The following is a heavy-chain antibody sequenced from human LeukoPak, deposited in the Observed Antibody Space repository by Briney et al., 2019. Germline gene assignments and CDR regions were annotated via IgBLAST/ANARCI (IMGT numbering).Heavy chain of an antibody. V-gene: IGHV3-48*03. CDR2: VSTAGTII. D-gene: IGHD3-16*01. Sequence: GGSLRLSCAASGFTVSSYEMNWVRQAPGKGLEWVSYVSTAGTIIYYADSVKGRFTLSRDNAKNSLYLQMNSLRVEDTAVYYCARGWLLRGAFDFWGQGTLATVSS. J-gene: IGHJ4*02. CDR1: GFTVSSYE. CDR3: ARGWLLRGAFDF.